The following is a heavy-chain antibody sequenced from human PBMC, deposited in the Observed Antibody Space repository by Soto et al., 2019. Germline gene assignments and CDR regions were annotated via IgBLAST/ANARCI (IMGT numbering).Heavy chain of an antibody. CDR1: GYSFSGYW. CDR2: IFPGDSQT. Sequence: GESLKISCKGSGYSFSGYWIAWVRQMPVKGLEWMGIIFPGDSQTIYSPSFQGQVILSADKSTNTAYVQWNSLKASDTAMYYCARSSSSWYGFFDYWGQGTLVTVSS. D-gene: IGHD6-13*01. CDR3: ARSSSSWYGFFDY. V-gene: IGHV5-51*01. J-gene: IGHJ4*02.